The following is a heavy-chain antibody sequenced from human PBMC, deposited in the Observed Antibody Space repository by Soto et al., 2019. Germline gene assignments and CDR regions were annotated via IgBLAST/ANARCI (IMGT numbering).Heavy chain of an antibody. J-gene: IGHJ4*02. V-gene: IGHV4-59*01. CDR1: GGSISSNY. CDR3: ARYRREAVAGYTLDN. CDR2: VYNSGST. D-gene: IGHD6-13*01. Sequence: SETLSLTYTVSGGSISSNYWTWIRQPPGKGLEWIGYVYNSGSTNYNPSLKSRVTISEDTSKSQFSLKVNSMTAADTAVYYCARYRREAVAGYTLDNWGQGILVTVSS.